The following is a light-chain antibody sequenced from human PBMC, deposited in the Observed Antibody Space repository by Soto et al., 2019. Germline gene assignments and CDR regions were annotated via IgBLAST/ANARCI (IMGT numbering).Light chain of an antibody. CDR3: QQRSSWPLT. CDR2: DAS. V-gene: IGKV3-11*01. Sequence: EIALTQSPGTLSLSPGERATLSCRASQSVSSHFVWYQQKPGQAPRLLIYDASNRATGTPARFAGSGSGTEFTLTISSLEPEDFAVYYCQQRSSWPLTFGGGTKVEIK. J-gene: IGKJ4*01. CDR1: QSVSSH.